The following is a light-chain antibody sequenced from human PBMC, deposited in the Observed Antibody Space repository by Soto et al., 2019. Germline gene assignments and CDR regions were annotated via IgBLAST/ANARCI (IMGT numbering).Light chain of an antibody. CDR2: AAS. CDR1: QSISSN. J-gene: IGKJ2*01. Sequence: DIVMTQSPATLSLSPGERATLSCRASQSISSNLAWYQHKPGQAPRLLIYAASTRASGIPARFSGGGSGTEFSLPITSLQSEDFAIYYCQQYKNWPPMYTFGQGTRVEI. CDR3: QQYKNWPPMYT. V-gene: IGKV3-15*01.